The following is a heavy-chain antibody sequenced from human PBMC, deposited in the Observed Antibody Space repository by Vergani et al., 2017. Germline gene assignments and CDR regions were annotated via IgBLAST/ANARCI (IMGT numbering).Heavy chain of an antibody. CDR1: GFTFSSYA. J-gene: IGHJ3*02. D-gene: IGHD2-21*02. CDR2: ISSSSSTI. Sequence: VQLVESGGGVVQPGRSLRLSCAASGFTFSSYAMHWVRQAPGKGLEWVSYISSSSSTIYYADSVKGRFTISRDNAKNSLYLQMNSLRAEDTAVYYCARSYDTYCGGDCYSSGKAFDIWGQGTMVTVSS. CDR3: ARSYDTYCGGDCYSSGKAFDI. V-gene: IGHV3-48*04.